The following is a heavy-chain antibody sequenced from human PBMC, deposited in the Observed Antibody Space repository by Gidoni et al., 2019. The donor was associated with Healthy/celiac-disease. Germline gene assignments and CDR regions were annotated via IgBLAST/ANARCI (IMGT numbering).Heavy chain of an antibody. CDR1: GFTFSSYA. V-gene: IGHV3-23*01. CDR2: ISGSGGST. J-gene: IGHJ4*02. D-gene: IGHD3-16*02. CDR3: AKGDYVWGSYRQDY. Sequence: GGLVQPGGSLSLSCAASGFTFSSYAMSWVRQAPGKGLEWVSAISGSGGSTYYADSVKGRFTIPRDNPKNTLYMQMNSLRAEDTAVYYCAKGDYVWGSYRQDYWGQGTLVTVSS.